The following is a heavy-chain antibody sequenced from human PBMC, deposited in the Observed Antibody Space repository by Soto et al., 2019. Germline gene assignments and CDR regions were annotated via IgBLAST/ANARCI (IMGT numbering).Heavy chain of an antibody. CDR1: GGSISSGGYY. Sequence: QVQLQESGPGLVKPSQTLSLTCTVSGGSISSGGYYWSWIRQHPGKGLEWIGYIYYSGSTYYNPSLQSRVTISVDTSKNQCSLKLSSVTAADTAVYYCARAPRRYSGYDWSNWFDPWGQGTLVTVSS. CDR2: IYYSGST. V-gene: IGHV4-31*03. J-gene: IGHJ5*02. CDR3: ARAPRRYSGYDWSNWFDP. D-gene: IGHD5-12*01.